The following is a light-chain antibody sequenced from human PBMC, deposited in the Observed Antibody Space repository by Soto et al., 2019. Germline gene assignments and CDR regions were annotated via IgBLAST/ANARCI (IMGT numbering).Light chain of an antibody. CDR1: QSISYY. J-gene: IGKJ1*01. CDR2: AAS. Sequence: DIQMTQSPSSLSASVGDRVTITCRASQSISYYLNWYQQKPGKAPKLLIYAASTLQSGVPSRFSGSGSGTDFTLTISSLQPEDFATYYCLQSYSTLWTFVPGTKVELK. V-gene: IGKV1-39*01. CDR3: LQSYSTLWT.